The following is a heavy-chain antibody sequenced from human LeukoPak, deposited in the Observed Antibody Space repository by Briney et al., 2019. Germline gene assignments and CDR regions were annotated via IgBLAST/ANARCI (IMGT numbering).Heavy chain of an antibody. CDR2: ISYDGSNE. J-gene: IGHJ4*02. D-gene: IGHD6-13*01. CDR3: AKRMGPSIAAADLDY. Sequence: GRSLRLSCAASGFIFSSYAMDWVRQAPGKGLEWVAVISYDGSNEDYADSVKGRFTISRDNSKNTLYLQMNSLRAEDTAVYYCAKRMGPSIAAADLDYWGQGTLVTVSS. CDR1: GFIFSSYA. V-gene: IGHV3-30-3*02.